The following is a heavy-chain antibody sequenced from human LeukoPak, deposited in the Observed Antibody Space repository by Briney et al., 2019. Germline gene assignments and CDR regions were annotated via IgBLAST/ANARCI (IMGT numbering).Heavy chain of an antibody. J-gene: IGHJ4*02. D-gene: IGHD6-19*01. V-gene: IGHV3-23*01. CDR2: ISGSGGST. CDR3: AKDETVAGHFDY. CDR1: GFRFDDYG. Sequence: PGGSLRLSCAASGFRFDDYGMSWVRHVPGKGLEWVSAISGSGGSTYYADSVKGRFTISRDNSKNTLYLQMNSLRAEDTAVYYCAKDETVAGHFDYWGQGTLVTVSS.